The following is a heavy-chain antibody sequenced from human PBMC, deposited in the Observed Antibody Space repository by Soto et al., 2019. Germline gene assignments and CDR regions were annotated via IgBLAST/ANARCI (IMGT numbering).Heavy chain of an antibody. D-gene: IGHD3-10*01. J-gene: IGHJ5*02. Sequence: QVQLVQSGAEVKKPGSLVKVSCKASGGTFSSYTISWVRQAPGQGLEWMGRIIPILGIANYAQKFQGRVTITADKSTSTAYMELSSLRSEDTAVYYCARELRGVIIYNWFDPWGQGTLVTVSS. CDR2: IIPILGIA. V-gene: IGHV1-69*08. CDR1: GGTFSSYT. CDR3: ARELRGVIIYNWFDP.